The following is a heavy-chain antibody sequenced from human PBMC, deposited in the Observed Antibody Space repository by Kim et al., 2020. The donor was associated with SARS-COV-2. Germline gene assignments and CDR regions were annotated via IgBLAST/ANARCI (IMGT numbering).Heavy chain of an antibody. CDR1: GFTFSSYS. Sequence: GGSLRLSCAASGFTFSSYSMNWVRQAPGKGLEWVSYISGSSSTIYYADSVKGRFTISRDNAKNSLYLQMNSLRDEDTAVYYCAREHDILTGYSPKGIYYYGMDVWGQGTTVTLSS. D-gene: IGHD3-9*01. CDR2: ISGSSSTI. CDR3: AREHDILTGYSPKGIYYYGMDV. J-gene: IGHJ6*02. V-gene: IGHV3-48*02.